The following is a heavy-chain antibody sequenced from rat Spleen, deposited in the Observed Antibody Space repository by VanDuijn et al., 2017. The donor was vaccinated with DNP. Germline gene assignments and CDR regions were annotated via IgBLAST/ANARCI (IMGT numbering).Heavy chain of an antibody. CDR1: GFSLTSYY. V-gene: IGHV2-65*01. Sequence: QVQLKETGPGLVQPTQTLSITCTVSGFSLTSYYMQWVRQTPGTGLEWMGFIRSGGSTEYNSEFKSRLSISRDTSKNQVFLKKNCLKSEDTGVYYCARSPLTTTGAMDAWGQGTSVTVSS. CDR3: ARSPLTTTGAMDA. CDR2: IRSGGST. D-gene: IGHD1-10*01. J-gene: IGHJ4*01.